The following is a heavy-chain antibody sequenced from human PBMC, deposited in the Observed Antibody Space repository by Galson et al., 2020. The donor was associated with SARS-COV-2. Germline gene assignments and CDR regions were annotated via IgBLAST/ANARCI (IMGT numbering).Heavy chain of an antibody. D-gene: IGHD2-15*01. Sequence: VKVPCKDSVGTFSSYPISRVRQAPGQGIERMVGLIHIFRTANYAQNFQGRVTITADESTSTAYMGLSSLRSEDTAVYYCARGTYCSGGSCDRGGWFDPLGQGTLVTVSS. CDR3: ARGTYCSGGSCDRGGWFDP. J-gene: IGHJ5*02. CDR2: LIHIFRTA. CDR1: VGTFSSYP. V-gene: IGHV1-69*13.